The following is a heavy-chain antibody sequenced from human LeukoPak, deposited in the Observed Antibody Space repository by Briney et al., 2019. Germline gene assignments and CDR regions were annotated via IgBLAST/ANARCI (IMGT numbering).Heavy chain of an antibody. J-gene: IGHJ4*02. D-gene: IGHD3-22*01. Sequence: GGSLRLSCAASGFTFSNAWMSWVRQAPGKGLEWVCRIKSKTGGGTTDYAAPVKGRSTISRDDSKNTLYLQMNSLKNEDTAVYYCTTSPLVIWGQGTLVTVSS. CDR1: GFTFSNAW. CDR3: TTSPLVI. CDR2: IKSKTGGGTT. V-gene: IGHV3-15*01.